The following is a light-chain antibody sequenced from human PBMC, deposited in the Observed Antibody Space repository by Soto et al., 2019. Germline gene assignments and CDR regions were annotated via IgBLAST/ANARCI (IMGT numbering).Light chain of an antibody. CDR1: QDISNY. CDR2: DAS. J-gene: IGKJ4*01. Sequence: DIQMTQSPSSLSASVGDRVTITCHASQDISNYLNWYQQKPGKAPKLLIYDASNLETGVPSRFSGSGSRTDFTFTISSLQPEDIATYYCQQYDNLPLTFGGGTKVEIK. CDR3: QQYDNLPLT. V-gene: IGKV1-33*01.